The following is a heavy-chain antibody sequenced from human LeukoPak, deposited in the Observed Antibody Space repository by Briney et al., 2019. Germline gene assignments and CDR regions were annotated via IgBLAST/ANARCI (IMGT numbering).Heavy chain of an antibody. J-gene: IGHJ4*02. CDR2: IYYSGST. V-gene: IGHV4-39*01. D-gene: IGHD7-27*01. Sequence: SETLSLTCTVSGGSISSSSYYWGWIRQPPGKGLEWIGSIYYSGSTYYNPSLKSRVTISVDMSKNQFSLKLSSVTAADTAVYYCARHPLTGDLGGVDYWGQGTLVTVSS. CDR3: ARHPLTGDLGGVDY. CDR1: GGSISSSSYY.